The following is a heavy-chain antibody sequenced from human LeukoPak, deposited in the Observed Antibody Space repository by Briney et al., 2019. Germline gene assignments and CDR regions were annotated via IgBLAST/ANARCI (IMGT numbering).Heavy chain of an antibody. D-gene: IGHD3-10*01. Sequence: SETLSLTCTVSGGSISSFHWSWIRQPPGKGLEWIGYIYDSESTNYNPSLKSRVTISLDTSKSQFSLKLSSVTAADTAVYYCARAYGSGSLYYFDYWGQGTLVTVSS. V-gene: IGHV4-59*08. CDR2: IYDSEST. CDR1: GGSISSFH. J-gene: IGHJ4*02. CDR3: ARAYGSGSLYYFDY.